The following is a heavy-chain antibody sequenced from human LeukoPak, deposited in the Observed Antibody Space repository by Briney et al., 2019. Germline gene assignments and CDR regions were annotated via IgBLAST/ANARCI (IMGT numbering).Heavy chain of an antibody. Sequence: SETLSLTCTVSGGSISSYYWSWIRQPPGKGLEWIGYNYYSGNTRYNPSLMSRVTISVDMSKNHFSLKLTSVTAADTAVYYCARHEVGYCSGGSCPYYFDYWGQGTLVTVSS. D-gene: IGHD2-15*01. V-gene: IGHV4-59*08. J-gene: IGHJ4*02. CDR2: NYYSGNT. CDR1: GGSISSYY. CDR3: ARHEVGYCSGGSCPYYFDY.